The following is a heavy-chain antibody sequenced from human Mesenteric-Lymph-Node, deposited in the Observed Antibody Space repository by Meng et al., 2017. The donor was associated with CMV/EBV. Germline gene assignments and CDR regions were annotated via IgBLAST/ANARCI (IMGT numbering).Heavy chain of an antibody. V-gene: IGHV3-53*01. J-gene: IGHJ4*02. CDR1: GFTVSSYY. CDR2: IFSGGST. Sequence: CAASGFTVSSYYINWVRQGPGKGLEWVSSIFSGGSTYYADSVKGRFTISRDNSKNTVYLQMSSLRAEDSAIYYCARGIAVAGYYFDYWGRGTLVTVSS. CDR3: ARGIAVAGYYFDY. D-gene: IGHD6-19*01.